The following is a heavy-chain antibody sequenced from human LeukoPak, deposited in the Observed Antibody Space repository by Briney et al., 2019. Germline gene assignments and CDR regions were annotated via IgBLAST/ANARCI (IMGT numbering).Heavy chain of an antibody. CDR3: AKPQYYYDSRRYSAGDH. CDR1: RFTFSSYA. Sequence: SGGSLRLSCAASRFTFSSYAMSWVRHAPGKGLEWLSDISGNGAGPHYADSVKGRFTISRDNSKNTLYLQMNSLRAEDTAVYYCAKPQYYYDSRRYSAGDHWGQGTLVTVSS. D-gene: IGHD3-22*01. J-gene: IGHJ4*02. V-gene: IGHV3-23*01. CDR2: ISGNGAGP.